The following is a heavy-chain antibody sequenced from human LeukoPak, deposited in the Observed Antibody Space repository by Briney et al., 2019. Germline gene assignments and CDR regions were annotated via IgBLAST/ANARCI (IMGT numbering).Heavy chain of an antibody. CDR3: ARGGPYSSGWYYFDY. Sequence: SETLSLTCAVSGYSISSGYYWGWIRPPPGKGLEWIGYIYYSGSTNYNPSLKSRVTISVDTSKNQFSLKLSTVTAADTAVYYCARGGPYSSGWYYFDYWGQGTLVTVSS. D-gene: IGHD6-19*01. CDR2: IYYSGST. V-gene: IGHV4-38-2*01. J-gene: IGHJ4*02. CDR1: GYSISSGYY.